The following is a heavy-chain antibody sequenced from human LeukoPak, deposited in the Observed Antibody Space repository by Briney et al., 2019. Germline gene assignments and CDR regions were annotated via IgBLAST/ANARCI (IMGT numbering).Heavy chain of an antibody. CDR1: GLTFSSYA. CDR2: ISYDGSNK. J-gene: IGHJ4*02. CDR3: ARALGSGAAAALDY. V-gene: IGHV3-30*03. D-gene: IGHD6-13*01. Sequence: GGSLRLSCAASGLTFSSYAMHWVRQAPGKGLEWVSVISYDGSNKDYADSVKGRFTISRDNSRNTLSLQMNSLRPEDTAVYYCARALGSGAAAALDYWGQGTLVTVSS.